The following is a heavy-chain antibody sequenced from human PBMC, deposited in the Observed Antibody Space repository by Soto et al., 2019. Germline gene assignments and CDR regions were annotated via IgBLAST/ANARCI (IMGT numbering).Heavy chain of an antibody. V-gene: IGHV1-8*01. CDR1: GYTFTSYD. CDR3: ARGPGYSGYDSYYYMDV. CDR2: MNPNSGNT. D-gene: IGHD5-12*01. Sequence: ASVKVSCKASGYTFTSYDINWVRQATGQGLGWMGWMNPNSGNTGYAQKFQGRVTMTRNTSISTAYMELSSLRSEDTAVYYCARGPGYSGYDSYYYMDVWGKGTTVTVSS. J-gene: IGHJ6*03.